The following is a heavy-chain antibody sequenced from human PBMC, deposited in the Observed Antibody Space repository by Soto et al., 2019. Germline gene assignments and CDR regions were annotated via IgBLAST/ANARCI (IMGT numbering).Heavy chain of an antibody. CDR2: ISSSSSYT. Sequence: QVQLVESGGGLVNPGGSLRLSCAASGFTFGDYYMSWIRQAPGKGLEWVSYISSSSSYTNYADSVKGRFTISRDNAKNSLYLQMNSLRADDTAVYYCARDHHRYSGYDYVDYWGQGTLVTVSS. J-gene: IGHJ4*02. D-gene: IGHD5-12*01. CDR3: ARDHHRYSGYDYVDY. CDR1: GFTFGDYY. V-gene: IGHV3-11*05.